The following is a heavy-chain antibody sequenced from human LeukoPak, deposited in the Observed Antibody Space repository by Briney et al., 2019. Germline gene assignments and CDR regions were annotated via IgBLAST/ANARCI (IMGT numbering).Heavy chain of an antibody. V-gene: IGHV3-7*05. CDR3: ATSRTLDH. CDR2: IKQDGSEK. Sequence: RAGGSLRLSCAAPGFTFSSYWMNWVRQAPGKWLEWVANIKQDGSEKYYVDSVKGRFTISRDNAKSSLYLQMNSLRVEDTAVYYCATSRTLDHWGQGTLVTVSS. CDR1: GFTFSSYW. J-gene: IGHJ4*02.